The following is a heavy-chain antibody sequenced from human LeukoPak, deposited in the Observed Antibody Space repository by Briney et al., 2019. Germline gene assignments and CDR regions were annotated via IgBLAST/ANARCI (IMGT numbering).Heavy chain of an antibody. Sequence: SETLSLTCSVSGASITSYYWNWIRQSPGKGLEWIGNIYSRGSTNYNPFLKSRVTISLDTSKDQFSLRLTSVTAADTAFYYCAKDWELGSWGQGILVTVSS. J-gene: IGHJ5*02. V-gene: IGHV4-59*13. D-gene: IGHD1-26*01. CDR2: IYSRGST. CDR1: GASITSYY. CDR3: AKDWELGS.